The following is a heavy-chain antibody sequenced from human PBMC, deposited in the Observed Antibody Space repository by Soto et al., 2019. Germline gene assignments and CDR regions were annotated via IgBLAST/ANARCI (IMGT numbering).Heavy chain of an antibody. CDR3: PREPIIVPARVVLAL. D-gene: IGHD2-2*01. CDR2: IYYSGST. V-gene: IGHV4-61*08. J-gene: IGHJ4*01. Sequence: SDTRSVGNGSSCSGGYNRSRKKKPPGKGLEWIGYIYYSGSTNYNPSLKSRVTISVDTSKNQFSLKLSSVTAANTAVYFFPREPIIVPARVVLALRGHGTPVPVSS. CDR1: NGSSCSGGYN.